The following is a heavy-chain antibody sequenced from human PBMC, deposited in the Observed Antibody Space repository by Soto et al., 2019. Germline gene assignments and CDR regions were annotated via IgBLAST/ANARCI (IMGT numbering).Heavy chain of an antibody. D-gene: IGHD3-22*01. CDR1: GFTFSNYA. J-gene: IGHJ4*02. CDR3: ARDAAPYYDSTGKIDY. V-gene: IGHV3-23*01. CDR2: ISSSGDNT. Sequence: GGSLRLSCTSSGFTFSNYAMSWVRQAPGKGLEWVSGISSSGDNTYNANSVKGRFTISRDNSKNTLYVQMNSLRAEDTAFYYCARDAAPYYDSTGKIDYWGQGTLVTVYS.